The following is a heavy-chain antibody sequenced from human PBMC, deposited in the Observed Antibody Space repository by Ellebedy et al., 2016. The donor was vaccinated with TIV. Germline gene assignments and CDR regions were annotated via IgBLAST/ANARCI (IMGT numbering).Heavy chain of an antibody. CDR3: ARGGQWLPKALDMDV. CDR2: IYNTGSI. V-gene: IGHV4-59*12. D-gene: IGHD6-19*01. CDR1: GASITNYY. Sequence: SETLSLTCSVSGASITNYYCSWIRQPPGKGLEWIGYIYNTGSINYNPSLKSRVTMSVYTSKNQFSLYLTSVTAADTAIYYCARGGQWLPKALDMDVWGEGTTVTVSS. J-gene: IGHJ6*03.